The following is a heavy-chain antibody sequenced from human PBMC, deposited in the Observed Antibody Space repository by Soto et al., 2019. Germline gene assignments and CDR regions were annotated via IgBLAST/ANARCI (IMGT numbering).Heavy chain of an antibody. Sequence: PGGSLRLSCAASGFTFSSYGMHWVRQAPGKGLEWVAVIWYDGSNKYYADSVKGRFTISRDNSKNTLYLQMNSLRAEDTAVYYCARDFKLAGVFVYWGQGTLVTVS. CDR2: IWYDGSNK. V-gene: IGHV3-33*01. J-gene: IGHJ4*02. D-gene: IGHD3-10*01. CDR3: ARDFKLAGVFVY. CDR1: GFTFSSYG.